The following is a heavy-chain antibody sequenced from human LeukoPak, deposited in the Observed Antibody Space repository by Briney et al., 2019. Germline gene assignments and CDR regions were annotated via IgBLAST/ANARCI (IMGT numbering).Heavy chain of an antibody. V-gene: IGHV4-39*01. Sequence: SETLSLTCTVSGGSISSSSYYWGWIRQPPGKGLEWIGSIYYSGSTYYNPSLKSRVTISVDTPKNQFSLQLSSVTAADTAVYYCARHTTYYDYVWGSYRYNFAFDIWGQGTMVTVSS. J-gene: IGHJ3*02. D-gene: IGHD3-16*02. CDR2: IYYSGST. CDR1: GGSISSSSYY. CDR3: ARHTTYYDYVWGSYRYNFAFDI.